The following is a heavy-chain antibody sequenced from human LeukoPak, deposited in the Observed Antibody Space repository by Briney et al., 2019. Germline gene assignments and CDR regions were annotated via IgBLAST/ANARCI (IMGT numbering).Heavy chain of an antibody. V-gene: IGHV4-30-2*02. CDR1: GGSISSGGYY. Sequence: KSSETLSLTCTVSGGSISSGGYYWSWIRQPPGKGLEWIGYIYHSGSTYYNPSLKSRVTISVDTSKNQFSLKLSSVTAADTAVYYCAGTPVNYGSGSYYFLVRPPYLWGQGTLVTVSS. J-gene: IGHJ5*02. CDR3: AGTPVNYGSGSYYFLVRPPYL. CDR2: IYHSGST. D-gene: IGHD3-10*01.